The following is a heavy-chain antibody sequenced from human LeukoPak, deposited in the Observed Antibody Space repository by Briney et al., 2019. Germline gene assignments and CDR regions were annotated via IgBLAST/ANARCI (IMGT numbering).Heavy chain of an antibody. CDR3: ARGRVSSSTWYSTYYYFFYMDF. Sequence: SETLSLTCTVSGGSISRYYWSWIRQPPGKGLEWIGYIYYSGSTNYNPSLKSRVIISVDTSTNQFSLKLSSVTAADTAVYFCARGRVSSSTWYSTYYYFFYMDFWGKGTTVTVSS. CDR1: GGSISRYY. J-gene: IGHJ6*03. V-gene: IGHV4-59*01. CDR2: IYYSGST. D-gene: IGHD4-11*01.